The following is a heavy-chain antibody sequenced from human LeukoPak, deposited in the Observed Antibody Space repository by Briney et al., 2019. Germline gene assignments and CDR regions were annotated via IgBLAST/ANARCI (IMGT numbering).Heavy chain of an antibody. D-gene: IGHD2-15*01. CDR3: ARTHTYCSGGTCYFHY. CDR1: GYTFTSYY. J-gene: IGHJ4*02. CDR2: INPSGGST. Sequence: ASVKVSCKASGYTFTSYYMHWVRQAPGEGLEWMGIINPSGGSTSYAQKFQGRVTMTRNTSISTAYMELSRLRSDDTAVYYCARTHTYCSGGTCYFHYWGQGTLVTVSS. V-gene: IGHV1-46*01.